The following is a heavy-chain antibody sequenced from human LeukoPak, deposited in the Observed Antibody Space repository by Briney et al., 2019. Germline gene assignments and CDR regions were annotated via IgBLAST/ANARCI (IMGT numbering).Heavy chain of an antibody. CDR3: ARDQWELLGHYYYGMDV. D-gene: IGHD1-26*01. CDR2: ISYDGSNK. Sequence: PGGSLRLYCAASGFTFSSYAMHWVRQAPGKGLEWVAVISYDGSNKYYADSVKGRFTISRDNSKNALYLQMNSLRAEDTAVYYCARDQWELLGHYYYGMDVWGQGTTVTVSS. V-gene: IGHV3-30*04. J-gene: IGHJ6*02. CDR1: GFTFSSYA.